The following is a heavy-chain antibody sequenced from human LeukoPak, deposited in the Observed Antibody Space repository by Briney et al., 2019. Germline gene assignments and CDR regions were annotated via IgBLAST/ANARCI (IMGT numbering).Heavy chain of an antibody. CDR2: ISAYNGNT. J-gene: IGHJ6*03. CDR3: ARVPTIDSSGAYYYYYYYMDV. Sequence: GASVKVSCKASGYTFTSYGISWVRQAPGQGLEWMGWISAYNGNTNYAQKLQGRVTMTTDTSTSTAYMELSSLRSEDTAVYYCARVPTIDSSGAYYYYYYYMDVWGKGTTVTISS. D-gene: IGHD3-22*01. V-gene: IGHV1-18*01. CDR1: GYTFTSYG.